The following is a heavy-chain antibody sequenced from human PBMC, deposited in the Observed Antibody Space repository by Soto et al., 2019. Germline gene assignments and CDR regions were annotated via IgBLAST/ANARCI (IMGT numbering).Heavy chain of an antibody. Sequence: PSETLSLTCTVSGGSISNYFCNCIRQPAGKGLEWIGRIDNSGSTNYNPSLKSRITMSADTSRNQFSLKLNSVTAADTAVYYCARGGQDFWSGPFDYWGQGALVTVSS. CDR2: IDNSGST. D-gene: IGHD3-3*01. J-gene: IGHJ4*02. CDR3: ARGGQDFWSGPFDY. V-gene: IGHV4-4*07. CDR1: GGSISNYF.